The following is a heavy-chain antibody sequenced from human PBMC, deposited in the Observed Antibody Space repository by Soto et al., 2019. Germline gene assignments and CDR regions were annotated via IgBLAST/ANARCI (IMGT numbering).Heavy chain of an antibody. D-gene: IGHD2-15*01. CDR3: GRYCSGGSCHTLDYYGIDV. CDR2: IIPVFGTT. V-gene: IGHV1-69*13. J-gene: IGHJ6*02. Sequence: SVKVSCKASGGTFRNYGIGWVRQAPGQGLEWMGGIIPVFGTTNYAQKFQGRVTITADESTSTAYIEVSSLRSEDTAMFYCGRYCSGGSCHTLDYYGIDVWGQGTRVTFSS. CDR1: GGTFRNYG.